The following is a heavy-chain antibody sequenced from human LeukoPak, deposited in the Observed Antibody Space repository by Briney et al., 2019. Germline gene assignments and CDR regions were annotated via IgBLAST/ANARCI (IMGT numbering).Heavy chain of an antibody. CDR1: GYTFTGYY. V-gene: IGHV1-8*02. CDR2: INPNSGNT. Sequence: ASVKVSCKASGYTFTGYYMHWVRQAPGQGLEWMGRINPNSGNTGYAQKFQGRVTMTRNTSISTAYMELSSLRSEDTAVYYCARARGRAVVGRSWFDPWGQGTLVTVSS. CDR3: ARARGRAVVGRSWFDP. J-gene: IGHJ5*02. D-gene: IGHD6-19*01.